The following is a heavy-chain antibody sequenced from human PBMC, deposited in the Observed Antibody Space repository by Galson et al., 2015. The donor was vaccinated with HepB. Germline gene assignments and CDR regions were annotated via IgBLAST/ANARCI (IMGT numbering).Heavy chain of an antibody. Sequence: PALVKPTQTLTLTCTFSGFSLSTSGVGVGWIRQPPGKALEWLGPIYWDDDKRYSPSLKSRLTISKDTSKTQVVLTMTNMDPVDTAPYCCAHRGGGFGAGAYFDYWGQGTLVTVSS. CDR3: AHRGGGFGAGAYFDY. J-gene: IGHJ4*02. D-gene: IGHD3-10*01. CDR1: GFSLSTSGVG. CDR2: IYWDDDK. V-gene: IGHV2-5*02.